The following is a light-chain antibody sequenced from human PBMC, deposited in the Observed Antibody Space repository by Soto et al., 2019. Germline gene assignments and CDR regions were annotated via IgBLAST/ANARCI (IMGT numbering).Light chain of an antibody. CDR3: QQYYSYPT. J-gene: IGKJ1*01. V-gene: IGKV1-8*01. CDR1: QGISSY. Sequence: AIRMTQSPSSLSASTGDRVTITCRASQGISSYLAWYQQKPGKAPKLLIYAASTLQSGVQSRFSGSGSGTDFTLTISCLQSEDFATYYCQQYYSYPTFGQGTKVEIK. CDR2: AAS.